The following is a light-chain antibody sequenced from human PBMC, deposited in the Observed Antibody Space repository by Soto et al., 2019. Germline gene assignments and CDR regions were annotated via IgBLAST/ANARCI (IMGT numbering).Light chain of an antibody. CDR2: KAS. J-gene: IGKJ4*01. V-gene: IGKV1-5*03. CDR3: QQYHSYSLT. Sequence: DIQMTQSPSTLAASVGDRVTITCRASQSISSWLAWYQQKPGKAPKLLIYKASSLEGGVPSRFSGSGSGTDFTLTISSLQPDDFATYHCQQYHSYSLTFGGGTKVDIK. CDR1: QSISSW.